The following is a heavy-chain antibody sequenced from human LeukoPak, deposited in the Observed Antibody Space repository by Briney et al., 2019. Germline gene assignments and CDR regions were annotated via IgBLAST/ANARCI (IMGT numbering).Heavy chain of an antibody. J-gene: IGHJ4*02. CDR3: ARDPISRGYGDYPPPHDY. D-gene: IGHD4-17*01. CDR1: GFTFSSYS. Sequence: GRSLRLSCAASGFTFSSYSMNWVRHAPGKGLEWVSSISISSSYIYYADSMKGRLTISRDNGKNSLYLQMNSLRAEDTAVYYCARDPISRGYGDYPPPHDYWGQGTLVTVSS. CDR2: ISISSSYI. V-gene: IGHV3-21*01.